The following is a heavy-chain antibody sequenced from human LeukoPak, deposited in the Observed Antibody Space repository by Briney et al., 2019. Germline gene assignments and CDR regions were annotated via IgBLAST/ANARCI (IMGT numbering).Heavy chain of an antibody. D-gene: IGHD5-24*01. CDR1: GFTVSSNY. CDR2: IYSGGST. CDR3: AREATITRFGY. Sequence: SGGSLRLSCAASGFTVSSNYMSWVRQAPGKGLKWVSVIYSGGSTYYADSVKGRFTISRDNSKNTLYLQMNSLRAEDTAVYYCAREATITRFGYWGQGTLVTVSS. J-gene: IGHJ4*02. V-gene: IGHV3-53*01.